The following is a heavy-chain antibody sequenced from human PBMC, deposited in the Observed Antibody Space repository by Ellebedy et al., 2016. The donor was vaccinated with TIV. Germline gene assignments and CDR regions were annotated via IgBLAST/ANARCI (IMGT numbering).Heavy chain of an antibody. Sequence: GESLKISCAASGFTVSSNFMSWVRQAPGKGLEWVSVIYSGGSTYYADSVKGRFTISRDNSKNTLYLQMNSLRAEDTAVYYCARDRSGLWFGELSPYGMDVWGQGTTVTVSS. J-gene: IGHJ6*02. CDR3: ARDRSGLWFGELSPYGMDV. CDR1: GFTVSSNF. CDR2: IYSGGST. D-gene: IGHD3-10*01. V-gene: IGHV3-66*01.